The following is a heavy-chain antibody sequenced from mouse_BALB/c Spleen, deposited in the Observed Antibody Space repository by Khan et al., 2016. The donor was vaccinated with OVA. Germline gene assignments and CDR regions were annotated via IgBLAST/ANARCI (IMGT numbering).Heavy chain of an antibody. J-gene: IGHJ4*01. CDR1: GYTFTNYV. V-gene: IGHV1S136*01. CDR2: INPYNDGT. Sequence: VQLQQSGPELVKPGASVKMSCMASGYTFTNYVMHWVKQKPGQGLEWIGYINPYNDGTKYNEKFKGKATLTSDKSSSTAYMELSSLTSEDSAVYYCARYASSPYYAMDYWGQGTSVTVSS. D-gene: IGHD1-1*01. CDR3: ARYASSPYYAMDY.